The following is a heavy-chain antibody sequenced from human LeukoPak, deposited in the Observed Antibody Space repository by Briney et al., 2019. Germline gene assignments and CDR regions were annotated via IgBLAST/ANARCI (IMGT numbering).Heavy chain of an antibody. Sequence: PSETLSLTCTVSGGSISSYYWSWIRQPPGKGLKWIGYIYYSGSTNYNPSLKSRVTISVDTSKNQFSLKLSSVTAADTAVYYCARGRDGYGDDAFDIWGQGTMVTVSS. J-gene: IGHJ3*02. V-gene: IGHV4-59*01. CDR1: GGSISSYY. CDR3: ARGRDGYGDDAFDI. CDR2: IYYSGST. D-gene: IGHD5-24*01.